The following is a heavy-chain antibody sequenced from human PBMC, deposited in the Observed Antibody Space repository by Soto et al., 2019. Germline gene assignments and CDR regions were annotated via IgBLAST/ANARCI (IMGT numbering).Heavy chain of an antibody. CDR2: IYSSGSA. D-gene: IGHD4-17*01. V-gene: IGHV4-4*07. Sequence: ETLSLTCTVSSDSISPYYWSWLRQPAGKGLEWIGRIYSSGSANYNPSLQSRVTMSVDLSKNQFSLKLGSVTAADTAVYFCASDLYGDYGAFDILGHSTLVT. CDR3: ASDLYGDYGAFDI. J-gene: IGHJ3*02. CDR1: SDSISPYY.